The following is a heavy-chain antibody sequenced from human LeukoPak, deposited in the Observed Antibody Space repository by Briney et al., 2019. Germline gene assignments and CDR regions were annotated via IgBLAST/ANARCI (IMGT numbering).Heavy chain of an antibody. CDR1: GFTVSSNY. J-gene: IGHJ4*02. CDR2: IYSGGAT. D-gene: IGHD1-7*01. Sequence: GGSLRLSCAASGFTVSSNYMSWVRQAPGKGLEWVSLIYSGGATYYADSVKGRFTISRDNAKNTLYLQMNSLRVEDTAVYFCAREYYNWNYNRNWGQGTLVTVSS. V-gene: IGHV3-66*02. CDR3: AREYYNWNYNRN.